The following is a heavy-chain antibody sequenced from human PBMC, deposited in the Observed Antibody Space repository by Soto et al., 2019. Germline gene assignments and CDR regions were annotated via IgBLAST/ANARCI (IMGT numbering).Heavy chain of an antibody. CDR3: ARYRPGSGALDY. J-gene: IGHJ4*02. V-gene: IGHV3-73*01. CDR1: GFIVSGFG. Sequence: GGSLRLSCAASGFIVSGFGIHWVRQASGKGLEWVGRIRDKGNNYATTYAASMKGRFTISRDDSETTAFLQMNSLITEDTAVYYCARYRPGSGALDYWGQGTLVTVSS. D-gene: IGHD3-10*01. CDR2: IRDKGNNYAT.